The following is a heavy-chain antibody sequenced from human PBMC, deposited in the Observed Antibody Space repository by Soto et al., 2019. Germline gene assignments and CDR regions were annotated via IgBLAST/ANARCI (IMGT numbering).Heavy chain of an antibody. V-gene: IGHV4-39*01. CDR1: GGSISSNSHY. J-gene: IGHJ3*02. Sequence: ASVTLSLTCTLSGGSISSNSHYWVWIRQPPGKELEWIGSIYYNGDTYYNPSLKSRVTISVDTSKNQFSVKLNSVTAADTAVYYCARHQSIVVVTAARASDIWVQGTMVT. CDR2: IYYNGDT. D-gene: IGHD2-15*01. CDR3: ARHQSIVVVTAARASDI.